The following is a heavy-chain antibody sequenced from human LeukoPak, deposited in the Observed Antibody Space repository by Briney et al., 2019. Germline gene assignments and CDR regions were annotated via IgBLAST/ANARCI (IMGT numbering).Heavy chain of an antibody. J-gene: IGHJ4*02. Sequence: ASVKVSCKASGYTFTSYYLHWVRQAPGQGLEWMGIINPSAGSTSYAQKFQGRVTLTRDMSTSTVYMELSSLRSEDTAVYYCARDVRWYWVEADYWGQGTLVTVSS. CDR3: ARDVRWYWVEADY. D-gene: IGHD4-23*01. CDR2: INPSAGST. CDR1: GYTFTSYY. V-gene: IGHV1-46*01.